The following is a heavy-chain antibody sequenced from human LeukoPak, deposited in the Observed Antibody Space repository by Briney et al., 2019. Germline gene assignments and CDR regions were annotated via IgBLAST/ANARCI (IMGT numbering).Heavy chain of an antibody. V-gene: IGHV3-30-3*01. D-gene: IGHD6-19*01. CDR1: GFTFSSYA. Sequence: PGRSLRLSCAASGFTFSSYAMHWVRQAPGKGLEWVAVISYDGSNKYYADSVKGRFTISRDNSKNTLYLQMNSLRAEDTAVYYCARAGSGWYEGDYWGQGTLVTVSS. CDR2: ISYDGSNK. J-gene: IGHJ4*02. CDR3: ARAGSGWYEGDY.